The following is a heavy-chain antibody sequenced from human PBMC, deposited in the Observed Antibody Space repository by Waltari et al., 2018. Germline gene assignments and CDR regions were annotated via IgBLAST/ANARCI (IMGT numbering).Heavy chain of an antibody. CDR2: IKSKIDGGTT. V-gene: IGHV3-15*01. CDR1: GFTFSKIW. D-gene: IGHD3-3*01. CDR3: AGGPGTYWSGLLDY. Sequence: EVQLVESGGNLVKAGGSLRLSCEVPGFTFSKIWLSWVRQAPGKGLEWVGRIKSKIDGGTTDYAAPVSGRFRISRDDSKNMFYLEMDSLKTEDTAVYFCAGGPGTYWSGLLDYWGPGTLVTVSS. J-gene: IGHJ4*02.